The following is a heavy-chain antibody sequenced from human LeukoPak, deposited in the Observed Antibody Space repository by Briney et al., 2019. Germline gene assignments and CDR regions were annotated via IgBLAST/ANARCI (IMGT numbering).Heavy chain of an antibody. J-gene: IGHJ4*02. CDR3: ARESSSYTYRSLDY. Sequence: ETLSLTCTVSGGSISSYYWSWIRQPAGKGLEWIGRIYASGSTNYNPSLKSRLTMSVDTSKNQFFLKVSSVIVADTAVYYCARESSSYTYRSLDYWGEGTLVTVSS. D-gene: IGHD2-2*02. CDR2: IYASGST. CDR1: GGSISSYY. V-gene: IGHV4-4*07.